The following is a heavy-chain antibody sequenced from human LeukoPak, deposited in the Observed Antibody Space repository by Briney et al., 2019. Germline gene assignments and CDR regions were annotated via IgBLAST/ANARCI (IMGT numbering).Heavy chain of an antibody. D-gene: IGHD1-26*01. CDR1: GFTFSSYS. CDR2: ISSSSTI. Sequence: GGSLRLSCAAPGFTFSSYSMNWVRQAPGKGLEGVSYISSSSTIYYADSVKGRFTISRDNAKNSLYLQMNSLRAEDTAVYYCARAATLVGATRYYYYYMDVWGKETTVTVSS. V-gene: IGHV3-48*01. J-gene: IGHJ6*03. CDR3: ARAATLVGATRYYYYYMDV.